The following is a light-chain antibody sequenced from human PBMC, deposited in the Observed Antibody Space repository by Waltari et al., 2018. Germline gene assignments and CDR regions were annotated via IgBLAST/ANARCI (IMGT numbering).Light chain of an antibody. Sequence: QSALTQPASVSGSPGQSITISCTGLSRAVGDYNYVSWYQQHPGKAPKLMIYDVSNRPSGVSNRFSGSKSGNTASLTISGLQAEDEADYYCSSYIGSSTLELFGGGTSLTVL. J-gene: IGLJ2*01. CDR2: DVS. V-gene: IGLV2-14*03. CDR3: SSYIGSSTLEL. CDR1: SRAVGDYNY.